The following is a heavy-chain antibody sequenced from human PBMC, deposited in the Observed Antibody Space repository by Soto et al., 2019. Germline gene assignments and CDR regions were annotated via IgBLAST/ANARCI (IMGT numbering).Heavy chain of an antibody. J-gene: IGHJ6*02. D-gene: IGHD4-4*01. Sequence: ASVKVSCKASGGTFSSYAISWVRQAPGQGLEWMGGIIPIFGTANYAQKFQGRVTITADKSTSTAYMELSSLRSEDAAVYYCARDDYMYYYYGMDVCGQGTTVTVSS. V-gene: IGHV1-69*06. CDR1: GGTFSSYA. CDR3: ARDDYMYYYYGMDV. CDR2: IIPIFGTA.